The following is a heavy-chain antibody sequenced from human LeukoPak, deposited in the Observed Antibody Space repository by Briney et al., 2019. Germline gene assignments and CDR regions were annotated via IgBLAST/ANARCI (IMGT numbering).Heavy chain of an antibody. D-gene: IGHD4-4*01. CDR2: VSHDETKN. CDR3: ASDYSNPDVVDY. J-gene: IGHJ4*02. V-gene: IGHV3-30-3*01. Sequence: GGSLRLSCAASGFTFSNYAMHWVRQTPGKGLEWVAAVSHDETKNYYADSVKGRFTISKDSSKNTLYLQLNSLEVEDTAIYYCASDYSNPDVVDYWGQGTLVTVSS. CDR1: GFTFSNYA.